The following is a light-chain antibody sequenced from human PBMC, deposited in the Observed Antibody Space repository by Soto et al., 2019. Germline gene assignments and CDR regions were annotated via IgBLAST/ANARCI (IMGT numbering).Light chain of an antibody. J-gene: IGLJ2*01. CDR2: GNS. V-gene: IGLV1-40*01. CDR1: SSNIGAGYD. Sequence: QAVVTQPPSVSGAPGQRVTISCTGSSSNIGAGYDVHWYQQLPGTAPKLLIYGNSNRPSGVPDRFSGSKSGTSASLAITGLQAEDEADYCSQSYDSSLSGVVFGGGTKLTVL. CDR3: QSYDSSLSGVV.